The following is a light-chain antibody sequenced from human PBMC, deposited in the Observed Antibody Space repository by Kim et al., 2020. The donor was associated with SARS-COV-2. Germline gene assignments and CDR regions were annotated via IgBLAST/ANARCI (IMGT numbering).Light chain of an antibody. CDR2: KNN. CDR1: NSNIGSNI. V-gene: IGLV1-44*01. Sequence: RVTISCAGSNSNIGSNIVNWYQQLPGTAPKLLIYKNNQRPSGVPDRFSGSKSGTSASLAISGLQSEDEADYYCAAWDASLNGRVVFGGGTQLTVL. CDR3: AAWDASLNGRVV. J-gene: IGLJ2*01.